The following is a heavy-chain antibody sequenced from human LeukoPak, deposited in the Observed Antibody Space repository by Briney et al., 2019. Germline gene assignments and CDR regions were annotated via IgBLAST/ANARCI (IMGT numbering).Heavy chain of an antibody. CDR1: GYTFTSYD. D-gene: IGHD5-24*01. V-gene: IGHV1-8*01. J-gene: IGHJ3*02. CDR3: ARDRKGRDGYNSNAFDI. CDR2: MNPNSGNT. Sequence: GASVKVSCKASGYTFTSYDINWVRQATGQGLEWMGWMNPNSGNTGYAQKFQGRVTMTRNTSISTAYMELSSLRSEGTAVYYCARDRKGRDGYNSNAFDIWGQGTMVTVSS.